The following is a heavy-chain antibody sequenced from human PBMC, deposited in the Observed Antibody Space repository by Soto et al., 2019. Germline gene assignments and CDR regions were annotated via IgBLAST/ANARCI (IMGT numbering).Heavy chain of an antibody. J-gene: IGHJ6*02. CDR3: ARGSSSSPFYYYGMDV. V-gene: IGHV3-21*01. Sequence: EVQLVESGGGLVKPGGSLRLSCAASGFTFSSYSMNWVRQAPGKGLEWVSSISSSSSYIYYADSVKGRFTISRDNAKNSLYLQMNSLRAEDTAVYYCARGSSSSPFYYYGMDVWGQVTTVTVSS. CDR1: GFTFSSYS. CDR2: ISSSSSYI. D-gene: IGHD6-6*01.